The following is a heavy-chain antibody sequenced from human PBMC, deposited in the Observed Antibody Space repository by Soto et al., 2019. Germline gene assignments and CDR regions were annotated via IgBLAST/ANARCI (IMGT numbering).Heavy chain of an antibody. D-gene: IGHD1-26*01. CDR2: INAGNGNT. CDR1: GYLFTTYA. V-gene: IGHV1-3*01. J-gene: IGHJ5*02. CDR3: ALGGGSIYLAYFDP. Sequence: ASVKVSCKASGYLFTTYAIHWVRQAPGQTPEWMGWINAGNGNTKFTEKFHRRVTITTDRSASTAYMELASLSSEDTAVYYCALGGGSIYLAYFDPWGQGTLVTVSS.